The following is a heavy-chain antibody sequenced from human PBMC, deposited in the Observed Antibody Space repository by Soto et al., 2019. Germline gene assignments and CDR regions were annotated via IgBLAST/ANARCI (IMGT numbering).Heavy chain of an antibody. J-gene: IGHJ4*02. Sequence: GGSLRLSCAASGFTFSNYAVTWVRQAPGKGLEWVSTISGSGGSTYYADSVKGRFTISRDNSKNTLYLQMNSLRAEDTAVYYCAKGGYNYGFLFDCWGQGTLVTVSS. V-gene: IGHV3-23*01. CDR3: AKGGYNYGFLFDC. D-gene: IGHD5-18*01. CDR2: ISGSGGST. CDR1: GFTFSNYA.